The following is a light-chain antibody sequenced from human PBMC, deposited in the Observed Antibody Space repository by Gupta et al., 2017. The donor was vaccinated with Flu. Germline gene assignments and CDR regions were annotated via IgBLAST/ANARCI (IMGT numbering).Light chain of an antibody. Sequence: VIWMTQSASSRSVSTGDRVTISCRMRQGISSYLAWYQQKPGKAPELLIYAASTLQSGVPSRFSGSGSGTEFTLTISCLQSEDFATYYCQQYNSFPRTFGQGTKVEIK. CDR2: AAS. V-gene: IGKV1D-8*01. CDR1: QGISSY. CDR3: QQYNSFPRT. J-gene: IGKJ1*01.